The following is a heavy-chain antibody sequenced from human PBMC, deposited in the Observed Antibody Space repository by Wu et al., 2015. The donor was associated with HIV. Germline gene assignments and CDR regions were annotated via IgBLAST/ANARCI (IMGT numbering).Heavy chain of an antibody. V-gene: IGHV1-69*05. CDR2: IIPIFGTA. D-gene: IGHD5-18*01. CDR1: GGTFSTYT. J-gene: IGHJ4*01. CDR3: ARGQRGYSYYFDY. Sequence: VQLVQSGAEVKKPGSSVKVSCKASGGTFSTYTITWVRQAPGQGLEWMGGIIPIFGTANFAQKFQGRVTITTDESTSTAYMELSSLRSEDTAVYYCARGQRGYSYYFDYWARNAGHRLL.